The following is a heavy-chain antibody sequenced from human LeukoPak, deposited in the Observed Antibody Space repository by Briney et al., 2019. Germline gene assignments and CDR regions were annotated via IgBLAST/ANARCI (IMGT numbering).Heavy chain of an antibody. Sequence: SVKVSCKASGGTFSSYAISWVRQAPGQGLEWMGGIIPIFGTANYAQKFQGRVTITADESTSTAYMELSSLRSEDTAVYYCARERFGGIVVVPAAMTSSWFDAWGQGTLVTVSS. CDR1: GGTFSSYA. CDR2: IIPIFGTA. J-gene: IGHJ5*02. CDR3: ARERFGGIVVVPAAMTSSWFDA. V-gene: IGHV1-69*13. D-gene: IGHD2-2*01.